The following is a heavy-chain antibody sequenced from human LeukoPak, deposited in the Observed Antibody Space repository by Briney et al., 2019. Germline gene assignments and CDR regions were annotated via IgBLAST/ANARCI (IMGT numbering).Heavy chain of an antibody. D-gene: IGHD1-26*01. J-gene: IGHJ4*02. Sequence: SETLSLTCIVSGYSISSNYYWGWIRQPPGKVLEWIGSIYHSGSTFYNPPLKSRLTISVDTSKNQFSLKLSSVTAADTAVYYCVKSGSYYEAFDYWGQGTLVPVSS. CDR2: IYHSGST. V-gene: IGHV4-38-2*02. CDR1: GYSISSNYY. CDR3: VKSGSYYEAFDY.